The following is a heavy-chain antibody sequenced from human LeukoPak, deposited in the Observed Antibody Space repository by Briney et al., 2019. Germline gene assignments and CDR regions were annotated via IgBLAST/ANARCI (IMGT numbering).Heavy chain of an antibody. J-gene: IGHJ6*03. CDR3: ARGPPQTYYDFWSGYYPGLDYYYYMDV. V-gene: IGHV4-4*07. CDR2: ICTSGST. Sequence: SETLSLTCTVSGGSISSYYGSWIRQPAGKGLEGIGRICTSGSTNYNPSLKSRVTMSVDTSKNQFSLKLSSVTAADTAVYYCARGPPQTYYDFWSGYYPGLDYYYYMDVWGKGTTVTVSS. D-gene: IGHD3-3*01. CDR1: GGSISSYY.